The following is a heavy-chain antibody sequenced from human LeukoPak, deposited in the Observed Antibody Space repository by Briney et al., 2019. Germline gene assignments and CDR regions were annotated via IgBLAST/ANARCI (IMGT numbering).Heavy chain of an antibody. J-gene: IGHJ6*04. Sequence: GGSLRLSCAASGFTFSNYAVMWVRQAPGKGLEWVAVMWYDGSNKYYADSVKGRFTISRDNSKNTLYLQMNSLRAEDTAVYYCARDGAGAAAAMDVWGKGTTVTVSS. CDR3: ARDGAGAAAAMDV. D-gene: IGHD2-15*01. CDR2: MWYDGSNK. V-gene: IGHV3-33*08. CDR1: GFTFSNYA.